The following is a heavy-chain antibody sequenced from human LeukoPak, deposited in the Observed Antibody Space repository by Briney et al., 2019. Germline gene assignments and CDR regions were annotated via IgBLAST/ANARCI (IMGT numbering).Heavy chain of an antibody. V-gene: IGHV4-34*01. D-gene: IGHD1-26*01. Sequence: PSETLSLTCAVYGGSFSGYYWSWIRQPPGKGREWIGEINHSGSTNYNPSLTSRVTISVDTSKNPSSLKLSSVTAADTAVYYCARWEGGSYYDFDYWGQGTLVTVSS. CDR3: ARWEGGSYYDFDY. CDR1: GGSFSGYY. CDR2: INHSGST. J-gene: IGHJ4*02.